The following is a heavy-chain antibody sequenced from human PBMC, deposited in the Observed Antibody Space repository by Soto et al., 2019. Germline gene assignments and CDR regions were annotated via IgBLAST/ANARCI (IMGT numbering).Heavy chain of an antibody. Sequence: PGGSLRLSCAASGFSFSTYWMSWVRQAPGKGLEWVANIKQDGSQKYYMDSVKGRFTIYRDNAKNSLYLQMNSLRAEDTAIYYCARPYCSGGSCYNWFDPWGQGTLVTV. D-gene: IGHD2-15*01. CDR2: IKQDGSQK. J-gene: IGHJ5*02. CDR3: ARPYCSGGSCYNWFDP. V-gene: IGHV3-7*03. CDR1: GFSFSTYW.